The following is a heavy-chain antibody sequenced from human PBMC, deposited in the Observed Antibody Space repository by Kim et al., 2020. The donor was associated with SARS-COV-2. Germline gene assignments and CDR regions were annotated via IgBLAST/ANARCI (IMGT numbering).Heavy chain of an antibody. D-gene: IGHD3-3*01. CDR2: ISTDNGNI. CDR3: ARDVRSGGYYDFCRD. Sequence: ASVKVSCKASGYTFTSYGISWVRQAPGQGLEWMGWISTDNGNINYAQKFLGRVTMTRDTSTSTAYMELRSLRSDDTAVYYCARDVRSGGYYDFCRDWGQG. V-gene: IGHV1-18*01. CDR1: GYTFTSYG. J-gene: IGHJ4*02.